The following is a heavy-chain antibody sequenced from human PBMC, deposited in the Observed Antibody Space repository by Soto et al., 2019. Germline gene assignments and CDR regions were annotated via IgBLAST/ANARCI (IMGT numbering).Heavy chain of an antibody. D-gene: IGHD3-9*01. CDR3: ARHRNLLRYFGDPRFDP. V-gene: IGHV4-39*01. J-gene: IGHJ5*02. CDR1: GGSISSCIYY. CDR2: IDYSGST. Sequence: QPQLQESGPRLVKPSETLSLTCTDSGGSISSCIYYWGWIRQPPGKGLEWIRRIDYSGSTYYNPCLKSRVNISGATSKNQFSLQLSSVTASDTAVYYCARHRNLLRYFGDPRFDPWGQGPLVTVSS.